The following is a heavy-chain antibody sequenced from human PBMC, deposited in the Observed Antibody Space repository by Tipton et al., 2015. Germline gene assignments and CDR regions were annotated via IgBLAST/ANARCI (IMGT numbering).Heavy chain of an antibody. V-gene: IGHV4-4*08. CDR3: ARRSLVGHKGLDS. CDR2: IYSSAAT. Sequence: LRLSCTVSGGSISSYYWNWIRQSPGKGLEWIGYIYSSAATSYSSALRSRVTISVDKSNNQFSLKLTSVTAADTAVYYCARRSLVGHKGLDSWGPGTLVTVSS. J-gene: IGHJ4*02. CDR1: GGSISSYY. D-gene: IGHD1-26*01.